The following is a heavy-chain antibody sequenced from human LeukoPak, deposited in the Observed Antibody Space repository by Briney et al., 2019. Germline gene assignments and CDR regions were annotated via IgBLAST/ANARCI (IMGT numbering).Heavy chain of an antibody. CDR3: ARGLAMATIQRWRYFDY. CDR2: IYTSGST. CDR1: GGSISSGSYY. J-gene: IGHJ4*02. D-gene: IGHD5-24*01. V-gene: IGHV4-61*02. Sequence: PSQTLSLTCTVSGGSISSGSYYWSWIRQPAGKGLEWIGRIYTSGSTNYNPSLKSRVTISVDTSKNQFSLKLSSVTAADTAVYYCARGLAMATIQRWRYFDYSGQGTLVTVSS.